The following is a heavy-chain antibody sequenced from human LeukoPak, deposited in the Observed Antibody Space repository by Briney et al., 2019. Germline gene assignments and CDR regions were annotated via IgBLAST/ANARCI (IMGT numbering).Heavy chain of an antibody. CDR2: IDGSGSAT. CDR3: AKDPPSQHDFSSTRDVDGY. Sequence: PGGSLRLSCAASGFTFSNSAMSWVRQAPGKGLEWVSAIDGSGSATYYADSVKGRFTISRDTSKNTLNLQMNSLRAEDTAVYFCAKDPPSQHDFSSTRDVDGYWGQGTLVTVSS. D-gene: IGHD3-3*01. V-gene: IGHV3-23*01. CDR1: GFTFSNSA. J-gene: IGHJ4*02.